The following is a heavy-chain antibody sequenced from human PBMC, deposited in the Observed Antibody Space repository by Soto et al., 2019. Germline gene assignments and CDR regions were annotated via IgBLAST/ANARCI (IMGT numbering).Heavy chain of an antibody. CDR3: ARGSSGWQTYYYYGMDV. J-gene: IGHJ6*02. D-gene: IGHD6-19*01. V-gene: IGHV1-69*01. Sequence: PGKGLEWMGGIIPIFGTANYAQKFQGRVTITADGSTSTAYMELSSLRSEDTAVYYCARGSSGWQTYYYYGMDVWGQGTTVTVSS. CDR2: IIPIFGTA.